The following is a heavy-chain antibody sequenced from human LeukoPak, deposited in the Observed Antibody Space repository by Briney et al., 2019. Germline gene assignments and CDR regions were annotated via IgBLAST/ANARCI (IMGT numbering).Heavy chain of an antibody. J-gene: IGHJ4*02. CDR2: IHSSGRS. Sequence: SETLSLTCTVSGGSIRSFYLSWIRQPPGKALEWIGFIHSSGRSNYNPSLRSRGIMSVDTSENQVSLSLSSVTAADTAIYYCARSRNSYDTSGYYSFDYWGQGTLVTVSS. CDR3: ARSRNSYDTSGYYSFDY. V-gene: IGHV4-59*01. D-gene: IGHD3-22*01. CDR1: GGSIRSFY.